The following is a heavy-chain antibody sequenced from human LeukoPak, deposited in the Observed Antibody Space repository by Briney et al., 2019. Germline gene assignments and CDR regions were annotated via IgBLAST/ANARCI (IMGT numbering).Heavy chain of an antibody. J-gene: IGHJ4*02. D-gene: IGHD1-26*01. CDR3: AKDEVGGHFEY. V-gene: IGHV3-7*01. CDR2: IKEDGREK. CDR1: GFTFRSYW. Sequence: GGSLRLSCAASGFTFRSYWMGWVRQAPGKGLEWVAKIKEDGREKYYVDSVKGRFTISRDNAKNSLYLQMNSLRAEDTAVYYCAKDEVGGHFEYWGQGTLVTVSS.